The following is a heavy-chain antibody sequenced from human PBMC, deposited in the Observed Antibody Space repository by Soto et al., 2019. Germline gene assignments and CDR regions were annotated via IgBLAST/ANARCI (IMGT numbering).Heavy chain of an antibody. CDR2: ISSSSSYI. D-gene: IGHD2-2*01. V-gene: IGHV3-21*01. J-gene: IGHJ4*02. CDR3: ARDEGVVPAATFDY. CDR1: GFIFSSYS. Sequence: GRALRLSWAASGFIFSSYSMNWVRQAPGKGMEWVSSISSSSSYIYYADSVKGRFTISRDNAKNSLYLQMNSLRAEDTAVYYCARDEGVVPAATFDYWGEGPLVTVSS.